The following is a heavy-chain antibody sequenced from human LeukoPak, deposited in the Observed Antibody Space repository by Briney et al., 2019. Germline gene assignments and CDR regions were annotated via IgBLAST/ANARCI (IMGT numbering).Heavy chain of an antibody. J-gene: IGHJ5*02. V-gene: IGHV4-59*08. CDR3: ARRTVSNTGGWFDP. Sequence: SETLSLTCTVSGGSISSYYWSWIRQPPGRGLEWIGYIYYSGSTNYNPSLKSRVTISVDTSKNQFSLKLRSVTAADTAVYYCARRTVSNTGGWFDPWGQGTQVTVSS. CDR1: GGSISSYY. CDR2: IYYSGST. D-gene: IGHD5/OR15-5a*01.